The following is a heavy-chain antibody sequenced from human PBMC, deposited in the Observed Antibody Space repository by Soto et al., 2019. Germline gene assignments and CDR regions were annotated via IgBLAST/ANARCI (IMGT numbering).Heavy chain of an antibody. CDR1: GFTFSDYY. V-gene: IGHV3-11*01. Sequence: PGGSLRLSCAASGFTFSDYYMSWIRQAPWKGLEWVSYISSSGSTIYYADSVKGRFTISRDNPKNSLYLQMNSLRAKDTAVYYCARAAVRGVLIRYYYYMDVWGKGTTVTVSS. J-gene: IGHJ6*03. D-gene: IGHD3-10*01. CDR2: ISSSGSTI. CDR3: ARAAVRGVLIRYYYYMDV.